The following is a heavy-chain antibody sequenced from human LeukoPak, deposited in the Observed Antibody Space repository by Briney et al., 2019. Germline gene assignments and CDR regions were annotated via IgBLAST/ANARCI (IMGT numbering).Heavy chain of an antibody. J-gene: IGHJ4*02. Sequence: GGSLRLPCAASGFIVSSKFMSWVRQAPGKGLECVALIHSGGMTDYAASVKGRFIISRDDSKNTLYLQMNSLRAEATAMYYCATGRGDYWGQGIMVTVSS. CDR2: IHSGGMT. D-gene: IGHD3-16*01. V-gene: IGHV3-53*01. CDR1: GFIVSSKF. CDR3: ATGRGDY.